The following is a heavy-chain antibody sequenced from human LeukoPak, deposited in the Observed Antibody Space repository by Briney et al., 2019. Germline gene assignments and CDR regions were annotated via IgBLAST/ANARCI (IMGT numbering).Heavy chain of an antibody. Sequence: TAPETLSLTCTVSGGSISSGGYYWSWIRQHPGKGLEWIGYIYYSGSTYYNPSLKSRVTISVDTSKNQFSLNLSSVTAADTAVYYCARTYMTSARFDPWGQGTLVTVSS. D-gene: IGHD2-21*02. CDR2: IYYSGST. CDR1: GGSISSGGYY. V-gene: IGHV4-31*03. J-gene: IGHJ5*02. CDR3: ARTYMTSARFDP.